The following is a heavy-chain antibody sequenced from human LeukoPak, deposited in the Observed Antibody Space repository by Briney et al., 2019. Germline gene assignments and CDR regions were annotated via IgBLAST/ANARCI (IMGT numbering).Heavy chain of an antibody. CDR1: GGSISSCDYY. Sequence: SQTLSLTCTVSGGSISSCDYYWRWIRHPPGKGRVWMGYIYYSGSPYYNPSLKSRVTISLDTSKNQFSLKLSSVTAADTAVYYCARGNRGYSYGYPVGYYGMDVWGQGTTVTVSS. J-gene: IGHJ6*02. V-gene: IGHV4-30-4*01. CDR2: IYYSGSP. CDR3: ARGNRGYSYGYPVGYYGMDV. D-gene: IGHD5-18*01.